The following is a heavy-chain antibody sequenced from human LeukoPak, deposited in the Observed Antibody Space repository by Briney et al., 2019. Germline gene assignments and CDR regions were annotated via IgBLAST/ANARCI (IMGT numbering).Heavy chain of an antibody. D-gene: IGHD2/OR15-2a*01. Sequence: ASVKVSCKASGYTFTSYGISWVRQAPGQGLEWMRWISAYNGNTNYAQKLQGRVTMTTDTSTSTAYMELRSLRSDDTAVYYCARRQAVGVPVAIDAYYSYGMDVWGQGTAVTVSS. CDR2: ISAYNGNT. J-gene: IGHJ6*02. CDR3: ARRQAVGVPVAIDAYYSYGMDV. V-gene: IGHV1-18*01. CDR1: GYTFTSYG.